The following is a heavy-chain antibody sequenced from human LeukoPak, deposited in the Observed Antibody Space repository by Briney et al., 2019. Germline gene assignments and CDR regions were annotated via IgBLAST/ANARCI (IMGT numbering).Heavy chain of an antibody. CDR2: IYPGDSDT. CDR1: GYSFTSYW. J-gene: IGHJ4*02. Sequence: GESLKISCKGSGYSFTSYWIGWVRQMPGKGLEWMGIIYPGDSDTRYSPSFQGQVTTSADKSISTAYLQWSSLKASDTAMYYCARLSYYYDSSGYSSPVTYYFDYWGQGTLVTVSS. CDR3: ARLSYYYDSSGYSSPVTYYFDY. D-gene: IGHD3-22*01. V-gene: IGHV5-51*01.